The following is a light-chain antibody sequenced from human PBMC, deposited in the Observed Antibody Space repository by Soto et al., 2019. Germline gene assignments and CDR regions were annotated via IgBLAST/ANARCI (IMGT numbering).Light chain of an antibody. V-gene: IGLV2-11*01. CDR1: SSDVGAYNY. CDR2: DVT. Sequence: QSVLTQPRSVSGSPGQSVTISCTGTSSDVGAYNYVSWYQRHPGKAPKLIISDVTKRPSGVPDRFSGSKSGNTASLTISGLQAEDEADYDCCSYAGSDILMFGGGTKLTVL. CDR3: CSYAGSDILM. J-gene: IGLJ3*02.